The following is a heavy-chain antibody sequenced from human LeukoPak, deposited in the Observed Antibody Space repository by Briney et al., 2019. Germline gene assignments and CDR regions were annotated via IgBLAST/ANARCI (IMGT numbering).Heavy chain of an antibody. V-gene: IGHV1-2*02. CDR3: ARSTTPNENEYFEH. D-gene: IGHD2/OR15-2a*01. CDR1: GYTFTGYY. CDR2: INPNSGGT. Sequence: ASVKVSCKASGYTFTGYYIHWVRQAPGQGLEWMGWINPNSGGTNYIQKFQGRVTMARGTSISTAYMELSRLRSDDTAVYYCARSTTPNENEYFEHWGQGTLVTVSS. J-gene: IGHJ1*01.